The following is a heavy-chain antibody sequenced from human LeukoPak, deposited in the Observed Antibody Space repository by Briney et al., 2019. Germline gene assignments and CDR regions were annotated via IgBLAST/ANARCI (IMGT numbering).Heavy chain of an antibody. CDR3: TRDGYSYGYGDY. Sequence: PGGSLRLXCAASGFTFSGSAMHWVRQASGKGLEWVGRIRSKANSYATAYATSVKGRFTISRDDSKNTAYLQMNSLKTEDTAVYYCTRDGYSYGYGDYWGQGTLVTVSS. J-gene: IGHJ4*02. CDR1: GFTFSGSA. CDR2: IRSKANSYAT. V-gene: IGHV3-73*01. D-gene: IGHD5-18*01.